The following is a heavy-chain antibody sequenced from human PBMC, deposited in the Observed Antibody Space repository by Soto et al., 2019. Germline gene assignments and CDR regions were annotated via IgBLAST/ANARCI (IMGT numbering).Heavy chain of an antibody. J-gene: IGHJ4*02. CDR1: GGTFSSYA. Sequence: GASVKVSCKASGGTFSSYAISWVRQAPGQGLEWMGGIIPIFGTANYAQKFQGRVTITADESTSTAYMELSSLRSEDTAVYYCAKVSPHFYYDSSGYPGVFDYWGQGTLVTVSS. CDR2: IIPIFGTA. CDR3: AKVSPHFYYDSSGYPGVFDY. D-gene: IGHD3-22*01. V-gene: IGHV1-69*13.